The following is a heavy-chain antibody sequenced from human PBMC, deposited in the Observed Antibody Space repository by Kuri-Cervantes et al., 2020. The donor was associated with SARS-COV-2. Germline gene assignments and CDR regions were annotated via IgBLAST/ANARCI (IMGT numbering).Heavy chain of an antibody. J-gene: IGHJ4*02. CDR2: IKSDGSST. Sequence: GGSLRLSFAVSGLTFSDYSMHWVRQGPGRGLVWVSRIKSDGSSTSYADSVEGRFTISRDNAKTTLYLQMNSLRAEDTAVSYCASAVTGGNSHYDFWGQGALVTVSS. CDR1: GLTFSDYS. V-gene: IGHV3-74*01. CDR3: ASAVTGGNSHYDF. D-gene: IGHD4-23*01.